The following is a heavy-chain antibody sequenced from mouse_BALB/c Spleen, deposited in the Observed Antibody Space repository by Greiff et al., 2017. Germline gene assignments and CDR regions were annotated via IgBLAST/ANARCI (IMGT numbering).Heavy chain of an antibody. Sequence: EVQVVESGGGLVKPGGSLKLSCAASGFTFSDYYMYWVRQTPEKRLEWVATISDGGSYTYYPDSVKGRFTISRDNAKNNLYLQMSSLKSEDTAMYYCASGGYAMDYWGQGTSVTVSS. CDR3: ASGGYAMDY. V-gene: IGHV5-4*02. J-gene: IGHJ4*01. CDR1: GFTFSDYY. CDR2: ISDGGSYT.